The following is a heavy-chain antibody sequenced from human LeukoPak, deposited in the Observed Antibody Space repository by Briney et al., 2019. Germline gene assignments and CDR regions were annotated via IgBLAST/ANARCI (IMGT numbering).Heavy chain of an antibody. V-gene: IGHV4-30-4*01. J-gene: IGHJ5*02. CDR2: MYYSGST. Sequence: PSQTLSLTCTVSGGSISSGDYYWSWIRQPPRKGLEWIAYMYYSGSTYYNPSLKSRVTMSADTSKNQLSLKLSSVTAADTAVYYCARPYYYDSRIDPWGQGILVTVSS. CDR3: ARPYYYDSRIDP. D-gene: IGHD3-22*01. CDR1: GGSISSGDYY.